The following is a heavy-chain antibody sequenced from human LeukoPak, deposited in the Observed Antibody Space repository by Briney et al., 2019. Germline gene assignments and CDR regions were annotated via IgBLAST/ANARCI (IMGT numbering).Heavy chain of an antibody. CDR3: ASSKGAMVRGVIRDNWFDP. V-gene: IGHV1-69*04. CDR2: IIPILGIA. D-gene: IGHD3-10*01. Sequence: ASVKVSCKASGGTFSSYAISWVRQAPGQGLEWMGRIIPILGIANYAQKFQGRVTITADKSTSTAYMELSSLRSEDTAVYYCASSKGAMVRGVIRDNWFDPWGQGTLVTVSS. CDR1: GGTFSSYA. J-gene: IGHJ5*02.